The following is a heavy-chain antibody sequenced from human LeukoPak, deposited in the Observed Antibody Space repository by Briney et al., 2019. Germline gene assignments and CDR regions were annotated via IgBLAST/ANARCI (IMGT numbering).Heavy chain of an antibody. CDR3: ARGHGDYDGWAFDI. J-gene: IGHJ3*02. V-gene: IGHV4-39*07. CDR2: IYYSGST. CDR1: GGSISSSSYY. D-gene: IGHD4-17*01. Sequence: PSETLSLTCTVSGGSISSSSYYWGWIRQPPGKGLEWIGSIYYSGSTYYNPSLKSRVTISVDTSKNQFSLKLSSVTAADTAVYYCARGHGDYDGWAFDIWGQGTMVTVSS.